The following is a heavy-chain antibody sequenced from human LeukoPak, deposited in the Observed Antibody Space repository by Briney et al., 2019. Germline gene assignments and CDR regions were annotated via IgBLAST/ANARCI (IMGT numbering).Heavy chain of an antibody. Sequence: QPGGSLRLSCAVSGFTFSSYAMNWVRQAPGKGLEWVSGISGSGGSTYYADSVKGRFTITRDNTKNTLYLQMNSLRAEDTAVYYCAKDDEGAIPFDYWGQGTLVTVSS. CDR3: AKDDEGAIPFDY. D-gene: IGHD1-26*01. V-gene: IGHV3-23*01. CDR1: GFTFSSYA. J-gene: IGHJ4*02. CDR2: ISGSGGST.